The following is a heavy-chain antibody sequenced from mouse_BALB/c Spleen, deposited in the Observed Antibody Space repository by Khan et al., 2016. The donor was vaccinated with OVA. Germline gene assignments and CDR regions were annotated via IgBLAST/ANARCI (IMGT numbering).Heavy chain of an antibody. V-gene: IGHV1-4*01. D-gene: IGHD2-14*01. CDR1: GYTFTSNT. CDR2: INPRSSYT. CDR3: ARRTTEYTMDY. J-gene: IGHJ4*01. Sequence: QVQLQQSGAELARPGASVKMSCKASGYTFTSNTMHWVKQRPGQGLEWIGYINPRSSYTNYNQKFKDKATLTADKSSSTAYMQLSSLTSEDPAVYYCARRTTEYTMDYWGQGTSVTVSS.